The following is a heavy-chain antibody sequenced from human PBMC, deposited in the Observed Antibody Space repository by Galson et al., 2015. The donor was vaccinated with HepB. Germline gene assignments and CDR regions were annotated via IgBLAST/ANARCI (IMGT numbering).Heavy chain of an antibody. Sequence: SLRLSCAASGFTFSSYSMNWVRQAPGKGLEWVSSISSSSGYIYYADSVKGRFTISRDNAKNSLYLQMNSLRAEDTAVYYCARDRAKLAYLWLRSSSSVAGGMDVWGQGTTVTVSS. CDR3: ARDRAKLAYLWLRSSSSVAGGMDV. CDR2: ISSSSGYI. V-gene: IGHV3-21*01. CDR1: GFTFSSYS. D-gene: IGHD6-6*01. J-gene: IGHJ6*02.